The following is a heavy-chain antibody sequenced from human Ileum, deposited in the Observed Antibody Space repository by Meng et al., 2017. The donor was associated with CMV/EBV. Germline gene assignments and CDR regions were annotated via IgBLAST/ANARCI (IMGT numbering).Heavy chain of an antibody. CDR3: ARDYCSGGNCYLAGFDY. CDR2: VSYRGRT. V-gene: IGHV4-39*07. D-gene: IGHD2-15*01. J-gene: IGHJ4*01. CDR1: YISSSSYF. Sequence: YISSSSYFWGWIRQPPGKGLEWIGTVSYRGRTYYNPSLKSRVTISLDTSKSQFSLELRSMTAADTAVYFCARDYCSGGNCYLAGFDYWGHGALVTVSS.